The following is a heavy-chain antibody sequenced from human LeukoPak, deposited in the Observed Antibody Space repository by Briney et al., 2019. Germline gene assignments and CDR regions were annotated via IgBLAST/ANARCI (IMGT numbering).Heavy chain of an antibody. J-gene: IGHJ4*02. V-gene: IGHV4-34*01. CDR3: ASSFPIAVAGKGTFDY. CDR2: INHSGST. Sequence: SETLSLTCAVYGGSFSGYYWSWIRQPPGKGLEWIGEINHSGSTNYNPSLKSRVTISVDTSKNQFSLKLSSVTAADTAVYYCASSFPIAVAGKGTFDYWGQGTLVTVSS. D-gene: IGHD6-19*01. CDR1: GGSFSGYY.